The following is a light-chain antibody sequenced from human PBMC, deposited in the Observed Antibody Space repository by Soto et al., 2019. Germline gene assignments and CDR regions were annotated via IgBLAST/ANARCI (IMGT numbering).Light chain of an antibody. CDR3: CSYAGSYTYV. CDR1: SSDVGSYNF. Sequence: LTQPASVSGSPGQSITISCTGTSSDVGSYNFVSWYQQHPGKAPKLMIYEVSKRPSGVSNGFSGSKSGNTASLTISGLQAEDEADYYCCSYAGSYTYVFGTGTKVTVL. V-gene: IGLV2-23*02. CDR2: EVS. J-gene: IGLJ1*01.